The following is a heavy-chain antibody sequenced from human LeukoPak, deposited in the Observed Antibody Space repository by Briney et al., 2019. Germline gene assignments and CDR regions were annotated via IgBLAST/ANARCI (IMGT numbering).Heavy chain of an antibody. V-gene: IGHV3-23*01. J-gene: IGHJ4*02. CDR1: GFMFSTYA. Sequence: GGFLRLSCVTSGFMFSTYAMSWVRQAPGKGLEWVSIISGTGERTYYADSVKGRFTVSRDNSKNTLYLQMKSLRAEDTAVYYCVSQSYSGSDNYYFHYWGQGTLVAVSS. D-gene: IGHD1-26*01. CDR3: VSQSYSGSDNYYFHY. CDR2: ISGTGERT.